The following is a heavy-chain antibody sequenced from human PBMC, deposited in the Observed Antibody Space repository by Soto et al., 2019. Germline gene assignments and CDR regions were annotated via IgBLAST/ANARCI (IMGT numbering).Heavy chain of an antibody. CDR2: IYWDDEK. CDR3: AHRAYFDSGKQFDY. Sequence: QITLKESGPTLVKPTQTLTLTCTFSGCSLITSGVGVGWIRQPPGKALEWLAIIYWDDEKRYSPSLKTRLTVTKDTSKDQVVLTITNVDPLDTSTYYCAHRAYFDSGKQFDYWGQGTLVSVSS. V-gene: IGHV2-5*02. J-gene: IGHJ4*02. CDR1: GCSLITSGVG. D-gene: IGHD3-10*01.